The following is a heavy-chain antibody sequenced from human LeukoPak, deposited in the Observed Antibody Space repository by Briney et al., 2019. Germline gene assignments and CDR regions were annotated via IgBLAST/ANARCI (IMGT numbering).Heavy chain of an antibody. D-gene: IGHD5-18*01. J-gene: IGHJ4*02. Sequence: GGSLRLSCAASGFTFSNAWMSWVRQAPGKGLEWVGRKSKTDGGTTDYAAPVKGGFTISRDDSKNTLYLQMNSLKTEDTAVYYCTTDATWIQLWLPYDYWGQGTLVTVSS. CDR1: GFTFSNAW. CDR3: TTDATWIQLWLPYDY. CDR2: KSKTDGGTT. V-gene: IGHV3-15*01.